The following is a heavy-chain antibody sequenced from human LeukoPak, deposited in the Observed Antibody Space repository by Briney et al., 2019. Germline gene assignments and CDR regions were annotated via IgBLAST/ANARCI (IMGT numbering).Heavy chain of an antibody. CDR2: IYYSGST. J-gene: IGHJ4*02. Sequence: SETLSLTCNVSGGSISSYYWSWIRQPPGKGLEWIGYIYYSGSTNYNPSLKSRVTISVDTSKNQFSLKLSSVTAADTAVYYCARARDGGYYFDYWGQGTLVTVSS. CDR3: ARARDGGYYFDY. V-gene: IGHV4-59*12. CDR1: GGSISSYY. D-gene: IGHD6-13*01.